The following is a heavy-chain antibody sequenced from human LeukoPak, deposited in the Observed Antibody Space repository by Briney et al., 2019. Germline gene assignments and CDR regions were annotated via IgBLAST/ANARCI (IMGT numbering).Heavy chain of an antibody. Sequence: GGSLRLSCAASGFTFSSYEMNWVRQAPGKGLEWVSYISSSGSTIYYADSVKGQFTISRDNAKNSLYLQMNSLRAEDTAVYYCARSSVGSSWLTPYYFDYWGQGTLVTVSS. CDR3: ARSSVGSSWLTPYYFDY. D-gene: IGHD6-13*01. V-gene: IGHV3-48*03. CDR1: GFTFSSYE. CDR2: ISSSGSTI. J-gene: IGHJ4*02.